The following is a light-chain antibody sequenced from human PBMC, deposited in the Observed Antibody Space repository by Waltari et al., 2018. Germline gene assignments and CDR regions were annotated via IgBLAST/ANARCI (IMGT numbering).Light chain of an antibody. CDR1: SGHSTYI. CDR3: ETWDSNTRV. CDR2: LEDIGNY. V-gene: IGLV4-60*03. J-gene: IGLJ3*02. Sequence: QPVLTQSSSTSASLGSSVKLTCTLDSGHSTYIIAWHQQQAGKAPRYLMKLEDIGNYNKGSGVPDRLSGSSSGADRYLAIFNLQSEDEADYYCETWDSNTRVFGGGTKLTVL.